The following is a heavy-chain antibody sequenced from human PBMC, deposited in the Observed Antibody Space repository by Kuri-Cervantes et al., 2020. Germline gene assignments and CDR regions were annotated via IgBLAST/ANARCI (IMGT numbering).Heavy chain of an antibody. Sequence: GGSLRLSCAASGFTFSSYGMHWVRQAPGKGPEWVAVISYDGSNKYYADSVKGRFTISRDNSKNTLYLQMNSLRAEDTAVYYCARPTRPDYYYYMDVWGKGTTVTVSS. CDR1: GFTFSSYG. J-gene: IGHJ6*03. D-gene: IGHD4-17*01. V-gene: IGHV3-30*03. CDR2: ISYDGSNK. CDR3: ARPTRPDYYYYMDV.